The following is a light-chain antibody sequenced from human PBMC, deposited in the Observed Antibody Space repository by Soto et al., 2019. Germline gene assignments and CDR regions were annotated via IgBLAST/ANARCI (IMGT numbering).Light chain of an antibody. CDR3: QQYNNWPRT. Sequence: EMVITQPPATLSVSPGERATLSCRASQIFSSNLAWYQQKPGQAPRLLIYGASTRATGIPARFSGSGSGTEFTLTISSLQSEDFAVYYCQQYNNWPRTFGQGTKVDI. V-gene: IGKV3-15*01. CDR1: QIFSSN. J-gene: IGKJ1*01. CDR2: GAS.